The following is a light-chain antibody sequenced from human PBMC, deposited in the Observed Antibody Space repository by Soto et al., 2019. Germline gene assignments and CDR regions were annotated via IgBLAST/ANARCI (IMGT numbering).Light chain of an antibody. CDR2: AAS. Sequence: MSDSTITLSVSPGYTCTLCFRASQRVSNHFAWYQQKPGQAPRLLIYAASTRAAGVPVRFSGSGSETEFTLTIRSLQSEDFALYYCHQYNNWPSTFGQGTKVDI. J-gene: IGKJ1*01. CDR3: HQYNNWPST. V-gene: IGKV3-15*01. CDR1: QRVSNH.